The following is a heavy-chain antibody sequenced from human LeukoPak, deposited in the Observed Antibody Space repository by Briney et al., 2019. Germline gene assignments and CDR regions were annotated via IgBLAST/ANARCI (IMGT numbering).Heavy chain of an antibody. V-gene: IGHV3-21*04. CDR1: GFIFTNYN. CDR3: TKGGGDWYFDL. J-gene: IGHJ2*01. D-gene: IGHD3-16*01. Sequence: GGSLRLSCAASGFIFTNYNLNWVRQAPGKGLEWISSISGGSTYIYYADSVRGRFTISRDNSKNTLYLQMNSLRAEDTAVYYCTKGGGDWYFDLWGRGTLVTVSS. CDR2: ISGGSTYI.